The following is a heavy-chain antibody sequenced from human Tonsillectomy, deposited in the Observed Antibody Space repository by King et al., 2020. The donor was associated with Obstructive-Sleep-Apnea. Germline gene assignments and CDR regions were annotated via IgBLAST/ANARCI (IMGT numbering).Heavy chain of an antibody. J-gene: IGHJ3*02. Sequence: VQLVESGGGLAQPGRSLRLSCAASGFTFDDYGMYWVRQAPGKGLEWVSGISWNSETKGYGDSVKGRFTISRDNAKNSLYLQMNRLRPEDTALYYCANYAVDSFDIWGQGTMVTVSS. CDR3: ANYAVDSFDI. CDR2: ISWNSETK. CDR1: GFTFDDYG. D-gene: IGHD4-17*01. V-gene: IGHV3-9*01.